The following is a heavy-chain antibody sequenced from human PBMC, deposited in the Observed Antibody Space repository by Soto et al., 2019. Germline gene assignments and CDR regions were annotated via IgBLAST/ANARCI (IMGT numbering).Heavy chain of an antibody. Sequence: SETLSLTCTVSGGSMSSFYWSWIRQPPGKGLEWIGYIYYGGSTNYNPSLKSRVTISVDTSRNQFSLKVSSVTAADTAVYYCARHGGATGTLDYWGQGTLVTVSS. CDR3: ARHGGATGTLDY. CDR1: GGSMSSFY. D-gene: IGHD1-1*01. V-gene: IGHV4-59*08. CDR2: IYYGGST. J-gene: IGHJ4*02.